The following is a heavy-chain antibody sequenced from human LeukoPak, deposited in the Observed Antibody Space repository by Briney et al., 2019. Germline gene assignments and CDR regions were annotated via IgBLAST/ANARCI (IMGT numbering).Heavy chain of an antibody. CDR3: ARRSRDGLNYFDY. CDR1: GYTFTSYY. CDR2: INPSGGNT. D-gene: IGHD5-24*01. V-gene: IGHV1-46*01. Sequence: ASVKVSCKASGYTFTSYYMHWVRQAPGQGLEWMGIINPSGGNTAYSQQFQDRVTMTRDTSTSTVYMELSSLRYEDTAVYYCARRSRDGLNYFDYWGQGTLVTVSS. J-gene: IGHJ4*02.